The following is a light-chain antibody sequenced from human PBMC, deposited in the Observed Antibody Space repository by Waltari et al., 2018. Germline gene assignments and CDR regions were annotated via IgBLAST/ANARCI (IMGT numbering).Light chain of an antibody. CDR3: QQRSKSFT. CDR2: DAS. CDR1: QSISSY. V-gene: IGKV3-11*01. Sequence: EIVLKQSPATLSLSPGDRATLSCRASQSISSYLAWYQQKPGQAPRLLIYDASTTATCIPARFSGSGSVTDFTLTISSLEPEDFAIYYCQQRSKSFTFGPGTKVDIK. J-gene: IGKJ3*01.